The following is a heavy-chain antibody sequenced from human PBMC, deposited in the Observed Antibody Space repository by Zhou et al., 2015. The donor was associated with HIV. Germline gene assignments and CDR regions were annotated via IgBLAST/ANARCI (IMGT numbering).Heavy chain of an antibody. J-gene: IGHJ4*02. CDR1: GGTFSSYA. V-gene: IGHV1-69*12. D-gene: IGHD3-22*01. CDR2: IIPIFGTA. CDR3: ASALYYYDSSGYYYLGY. Sequence: QVQLVQSGAEVKKPGSSVKVSCKASGGTFSSYAISWVRQAPGQGLEWMGGIIPIFGTANYAQKFQGRVTITADESTSTAYMELSSLRSEDTAVYYCASALYYYDSSGYYYLGYWGQGTLVTVSS.